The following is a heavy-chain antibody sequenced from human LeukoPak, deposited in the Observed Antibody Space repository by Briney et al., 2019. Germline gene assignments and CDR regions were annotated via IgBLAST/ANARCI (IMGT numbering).Heavy chain of an antibody. CDR3: ARDRFRRDGYNYGRDGAFDI. J-gene: IGHJ3*02. CDR1: GFTVSSNY. CDR2: IYSGGST. V-gene: IGHV3-66*01. D-gene: IGHD5-24*01. Sequence: PGGSLRLSCAASGFTVSSNYMSWVRQAPGQGLEGVSVIYSGGSTYYADSVKGRFTISRDNSKNTLYLQMNSLRAEDTAVYYCARDRFRRDGYNYGRDGAFDIWGQGTMVTVSS.